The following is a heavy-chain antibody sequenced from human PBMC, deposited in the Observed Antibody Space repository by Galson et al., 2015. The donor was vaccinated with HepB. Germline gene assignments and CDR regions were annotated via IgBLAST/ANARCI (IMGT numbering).Heavy chain of an antibody. D-gene: IGHD3-22*01. CDR3: ARDWEYYYDSRGGEGWFDP. J-gene: IGHJ5*02. CDR2: IKQDGSEK. Sequence: SLRLSCAASGFTFSSYWMSWVRQAPGKGLEWVANIKQDGSEKYYVDSVKGRFTISRDNAKNSLYLQMNSLRAGDTAVYYCARDWEYYYDSRGGEGWFDPWGQGTLVTVSS. V-gene: IGHV3-7*03. CDR1: GFTFSSYW.